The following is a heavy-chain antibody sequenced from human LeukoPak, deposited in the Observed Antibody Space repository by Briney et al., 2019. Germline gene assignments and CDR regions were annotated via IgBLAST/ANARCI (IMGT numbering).Heavy chain of an antibody. CDR2: ISSSSSYI. Sequence: PGGSLRLSCAASGLTFSSYSMNWVRQAPGKGLEWVSSISSSSSYIYYADSVKGRFTISRDNSKNTLYLQMNSLRAEDTAVYYCAKGVRRSDYDGDYWGQGTLVTVSS. CDR3: AKGVRRSDYDGDY. D-gene: IGHD5-12*01. J-gene: IGHJ4*02. CDR1: GLTFSSYS. V-gene: IGHV3-21*01.